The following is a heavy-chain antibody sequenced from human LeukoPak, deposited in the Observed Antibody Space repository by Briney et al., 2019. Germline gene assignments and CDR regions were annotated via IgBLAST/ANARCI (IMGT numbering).Heavy chain of an antibody. Sequence: ASVKVSCKASGYTFTSYGISWVRQAPGQGLEWMGWINPNSGGTNYAQKFQGRVTMTRDTSISTAYMELSRLRSDDTAVYYCARDGGGSYYLGYWGQGTLVTVSS. V-gene: IGHV1-2*02. CDR2: INPNSGGT. CDR1: GYTFTSYG. CDR3: ARDGGGSYYLGY. D-gene: IGHD1-26*01. J-gene: IGHJ4*02.